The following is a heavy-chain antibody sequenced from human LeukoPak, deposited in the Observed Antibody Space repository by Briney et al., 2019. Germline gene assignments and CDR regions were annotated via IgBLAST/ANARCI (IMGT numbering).Heavy chain of an antibody. V-gene: IGHV3-53*01. CDR2: IYSDGTT. CDR3: ARAPYGSGRVSGKYGMDV. J-gene: IGHJ6*02. Sequence: GGSLRLSCAASGFTVSNNYMSWVRQAPGKKLEWVSDIYSDGTTFYADSVKGRFTISRDNSKNSLYLQMNSLRAEDTAVYYCARAPYGSGRVSGKYGMDVWGQGTTVTVSS. D-gene: IGHD3-10*01. CDR1: GFTVSNNY.